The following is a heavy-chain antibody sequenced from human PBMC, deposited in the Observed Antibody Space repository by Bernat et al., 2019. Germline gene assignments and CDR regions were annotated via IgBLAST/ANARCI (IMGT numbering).Heavy chain of an antibody. CDR2: INYSGST. CDR1: GGSISSNTYY. CDR3: ARHPRYDFRGGHYSGPFDY. J-gene: IGHJ4*02. D-gene: IGHD3-3*01. V-gene: IGHV4-39*01. Sequence: QLQLQESGPGLVKPSETLSLTCPVSGGSISSNTYYWDWIRQPPGKGLEWIGSINYSGSTSYNPSLKSGVAMSVDTSKNQFSLKLTSVTAADTAVYYCARHPRYDFRGGHYSGPFDYWGQGTLVTVSS.